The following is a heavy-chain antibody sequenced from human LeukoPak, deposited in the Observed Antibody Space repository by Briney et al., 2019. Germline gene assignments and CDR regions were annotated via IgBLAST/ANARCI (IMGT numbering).Heavy chain of an antibody. V-gene: IGHV3-7*01. CDR2: IKQDGSKK. Sequence: GGSLRLSCAASGFTFSSYWMSLVRQAPGKGLEWVSNIKQDGSKKYNVDSVKGRFSTSKDNAKNSLYLQMTSLRAEDTAVYYCARGVPYASWSGPHYSDYWGQGTLVTVSS. CDR1: GFTFSSYW. CDR3: ARGVPYASWSGPHYSDY. D-gene: IGHD3-3*01. J-gene: IGHJ4*02.